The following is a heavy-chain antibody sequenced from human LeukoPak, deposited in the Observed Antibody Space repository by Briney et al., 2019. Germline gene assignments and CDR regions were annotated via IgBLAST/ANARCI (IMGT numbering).Heavy chain of an antibody. D-gene: IGHD3-22*01. Sequence: SETLSLTCTVSGDSISTSTYYWGWIRQPPGKGLEWIGGIYYSGITYNNPSLKSRVTISVDTSKNQFSLRLSSVTAADTAVYYCARHVHVSMIVVILSDYFDYWGRGTLVSVSS. V-gene: IGHV4-39*01. J-gene: IGHJ4*02. CDR3: ARHVHVSMIVVILSDYFDY. CDR2: IYYSGIT. CDR1: GDSISTSTYY.